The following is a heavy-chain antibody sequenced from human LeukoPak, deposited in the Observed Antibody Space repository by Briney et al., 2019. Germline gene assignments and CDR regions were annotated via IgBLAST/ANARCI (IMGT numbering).Heavy chain of an antibody. D-gene: IGHD6-19*01. Sequence: SVNPSCKASGYTFTSYGISWVRQAPGHGLEWMGWISAYNGNTNYAQKLQGRVTMTTDTSTSTAYMELRSLRSDDTAVYYCARTAVAGLNWFDPWGQGTLVTVSS. CDR3: ARTAVAGLNWFDP. CDR1: GYTFTSYG. V-gene: IGHV1-18*04. J-gene: IGHJ5*02. CDR2: ISAYNGNT.